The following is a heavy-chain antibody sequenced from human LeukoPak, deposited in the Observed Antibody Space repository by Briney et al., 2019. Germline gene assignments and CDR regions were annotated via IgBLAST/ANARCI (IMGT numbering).Heavy chain of an antibody. CDR1: GGSISSYY. Sequence: SETLSLTCTVSGGSISSYYRSWIRQPPGKGLEWIGYIYYSGSTNYNPSLKSRVTISVDTSKNQFSLKLSSVTAADTAVYYCARDTWDSSSWYQGWFDPWGQGTLVTVSS. CDR3: ARDTWDSSSWYQGWFDP. J-gene: IGHJ5*02. D-gene: IGHD6-13*01. CDR2: IYYSGST. V-gene: IGHV4-59*01.